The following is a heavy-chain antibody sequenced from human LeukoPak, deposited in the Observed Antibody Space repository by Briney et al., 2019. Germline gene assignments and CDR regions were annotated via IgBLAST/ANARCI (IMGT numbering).Heavy chain of an antibody. CDR2: INPSGGST. CDR3: ARVSYYDFWSGYFPERDGMDV. D-gene: IGHD3-3*01. Sequence: ASVKVSCKASGYTFTRYYMHWVRQAPGQGLEWMGIINPSGGSTSYAQKFQGRVTMTRDTSTSTVYMELSSLRSEDTAVYYRARVSYYDFWSGYFPERDGMDVWGQGTTVTVSS. V-gene: IGHV1-46*01. CDR1: GYTFTRYY. J-gene: IGHJ6*02.